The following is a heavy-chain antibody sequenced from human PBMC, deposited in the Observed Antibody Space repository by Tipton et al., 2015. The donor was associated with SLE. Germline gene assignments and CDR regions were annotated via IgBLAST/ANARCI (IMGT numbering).Heavy chain of an antibody. J-gene: IGHJ4*02. CDR1: GGSISHYH. CDR3: ARQAHEGFDY. V-gene: IGHV4-59*08. CDR2: IYYTGST. Sequence: TLSLTCTISGGSISHYHWGWIRQPPGKGLEWIGYIYYTGSTNYNPSLKSRVTISVDTSKNQFSLKLSSVTAADTAVYYCARQAHEGFDYWGQGTLVTVSS.